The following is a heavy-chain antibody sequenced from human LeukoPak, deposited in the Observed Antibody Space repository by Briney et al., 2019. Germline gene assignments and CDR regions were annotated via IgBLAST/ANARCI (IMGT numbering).Heavy chain of an antibody. CDR2: TNWNGGST. CDR3: ARLDCSGGSCYSGGDWFDP. D-gene: IGHD2-15*01. Sequence: GGSLRLSCAASGFTFDDYGMSWVRQAPGKGLEWVSGTNWNGGSTGYADSVKGRFTISRDNAKNSLYLQMNSLRAEDTALYYRARLDCSGGSCYSGGDWFDPWGQGTLVTVSS. CDR1: GFTFDDYG. V-gene: IGHV3-20*04. J-gene: IGHJ5*02.